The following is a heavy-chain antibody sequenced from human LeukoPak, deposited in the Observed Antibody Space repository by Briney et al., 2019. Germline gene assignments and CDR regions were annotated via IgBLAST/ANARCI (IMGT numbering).Heavy chain of an antibody. J-gene: IGHJ1*01. CDR3: ARSRIAAAGTEHFHH. CDR2: IYNTGST. D-gene: IGHD6-13*01. Sequence: SETLSLTCTVSGGSINSNSYFWVWIPQTPRKGLGWIGNIYNTGSTSYHPSLTTRITISVDTSKVHFSPSLRSVTAADTAVYFCARSRIAAAGTEHFHHWGRGTLVSVSS. CDR1: GGSINSNSYF. V-gene: IGHV4-39*02.